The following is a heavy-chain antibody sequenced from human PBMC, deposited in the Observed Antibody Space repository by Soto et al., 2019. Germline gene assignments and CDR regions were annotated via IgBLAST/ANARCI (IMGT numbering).Heavy chain of an antibody. CDR1: GYSFTSYW. CDR3: ARLLRYSSGWYGAFDI. J-gene: IGHJ3*02. D-gene: IGHD6-19*01. CDR2: IYPGDSDT. Sequence: GESLKISCKGSGYSFTSYWIGWMRQMPGKGLEWMGIIYPGDSDTRYSPSFQGQVTISADKSISTAYLQWSSLKASDTAMYYCARLLRYSSGWYGAFDIWGQGTMVTVSS. V-gene: IGHV5-51*01.